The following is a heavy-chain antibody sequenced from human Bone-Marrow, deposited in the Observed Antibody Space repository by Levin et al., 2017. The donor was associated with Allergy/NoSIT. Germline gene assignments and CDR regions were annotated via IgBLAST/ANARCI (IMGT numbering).Heavy chain of an antibody. CDR3: ANRQDSGGIHDSSGHNLC. CDR2: ISASGDKT. J-gene: IGHJ4*02. Sequence: PGGPLRLSCAAFGFTFGSYDMTWVRQAPGKGLEWISSISASGDKTYYTESVKGRFTISRDNSKFTMYLQMNNLRADDTAVYYCANRQDSGGIHDSSGHNLCWGRGTLVAVSS. D-gene: IGHD3-22*01. CDR1: GFTFGSYD. V-gene: IGHV3-23*01.